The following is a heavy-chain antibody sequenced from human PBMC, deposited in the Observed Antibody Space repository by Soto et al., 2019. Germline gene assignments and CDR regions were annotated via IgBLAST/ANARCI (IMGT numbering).Heavy chain of an antibody. D-gene: IGHD3-22*01. CDR2: IYYSGST. CDR3: ARVWDSSGYPSDY. J-gene: IGHJ4*02. CDR1: GGSVSSGTYY. Sequence: SETLSLTCTVSGGSVSSGTYYWSWIRQPPGKGLEWIGFIYYSGSTNYNPSLKSRVTISVDTSKNQFSLKLSSVTAADTAVYYCARVWDSSGYPSDYWGQGTLVTVSS. V-gene: IGHV4-61*01.